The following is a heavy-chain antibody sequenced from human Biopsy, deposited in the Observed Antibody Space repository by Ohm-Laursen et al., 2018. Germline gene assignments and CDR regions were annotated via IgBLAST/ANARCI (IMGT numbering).Heavy chain of an antibody. Sequence: SVKVSCKASGYKFTSYGMSWVRQAPGQGFEWMGRISGYNGNTNYAQKFQGRITMTIDAATSTGYMDLRSLKSDDTAVYYCARGGDRCTGGTCFYYYGLDIWGQGTKVTVSS. CDR2: ISGYNGNT. CDR3: ARGGDRCTGGTCFYYYGLDI. J-gene: IGHJ6*02. V-gene: IGHV1-18*01. CDR1: GYKFTSYG. D-gene: IGHD2-15*01.